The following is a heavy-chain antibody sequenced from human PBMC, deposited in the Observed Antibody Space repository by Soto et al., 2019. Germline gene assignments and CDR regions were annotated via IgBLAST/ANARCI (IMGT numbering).Heavy chain of an antibody. CDR1: GFTFRRYG. J-gene: IGHJ6*02. Sequence: QMQLVDSGGGVVQPGRSLRLSCAASGFTFRRYGIHWVRPAPGPGLEWVALIWFAGSNPYYVASVKGRFAVSRDNSKNPLDRQTNSLRVEDTAGYDGARERLGPYGTGKDVWGQGATGTVS. V-gene: IGHV3-33*01. CDR3: ARERLGPYGTGKDV. CDR2: IWFAGSNP. D-gene: IGHD6-25*01.